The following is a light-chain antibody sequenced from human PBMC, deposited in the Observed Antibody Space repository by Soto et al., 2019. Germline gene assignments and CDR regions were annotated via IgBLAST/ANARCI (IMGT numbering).Light chain of an antibody. CDR2: DAS. CDR3: HQYNSFSPYT. J-gene: IGKJ2*01. V-gene: IGKV1-5*01. Sequence: DIQKTQSPSTLSASVGDRVTITCRASQSISYWLAWYQQKPGKAPNLLIYDASSLKSGVPSRFSGSGSGTEFTLTISSLQPDDFATYYCHQYNSFSPYTFGQGTKLVIK. CDR1: QSISYW.